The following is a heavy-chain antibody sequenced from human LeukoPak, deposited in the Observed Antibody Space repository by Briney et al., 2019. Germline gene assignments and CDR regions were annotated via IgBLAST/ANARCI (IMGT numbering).Heavy chain of an antibody. Sequence: PSETLSLTCIVSGGSVSSGSYYWSWIRQPPGKGLEWIGNIYNSVRTNYNPSLKSRVTISVDTSKNQLSPKLSSVTAADTAVYFCVRDLVATIDHYYYGMDVWGQGTTVTVSS. CDR1: GGSVSSGSYY. D-gene: IGHD5-12*01. J-gene: IGHJ6*02. CDR2: IYNSVRT. CDR3: VRDLVATIDHYYYGMDV. V-gene: IGHV4-61*01.